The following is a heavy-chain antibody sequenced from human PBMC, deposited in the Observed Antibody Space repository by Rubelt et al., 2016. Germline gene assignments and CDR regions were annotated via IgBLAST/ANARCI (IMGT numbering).Heavy chain of an antibody. Sequence: QVQLVQSGAEVKKPGASVKVSCKASGYTFTSYGISWVRQAPGQGLEWMGWISAYNGNTNYAQKLQGRATRTTDTSTSTVYMELRSLRSDDTAVYYCARDPLPVRGVIMTPTHWGQGTLVTVSS. CDR1: GYTFTSYG. J-gene: IGHJ4*02. V-gene: IGHV1-18*01. D-gene: IGHD3-10*01. CDR3: ARDPLPVRGVIMTPTH. CDR2: ISAYNGNT.